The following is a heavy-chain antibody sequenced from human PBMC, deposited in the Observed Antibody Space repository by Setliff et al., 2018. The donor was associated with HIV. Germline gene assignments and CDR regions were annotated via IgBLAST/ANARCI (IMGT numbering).Heavy chain of an antibody. CDR1: GVSLSSESYY. Sequence: SETLSLTCTASGVSLSSESYYWGWVRQPPGKALEWVGSMYYNGKIFYNPSLRSRVTIFVDSSKNELSLRLQSVIAADTAVYYCARRGESTGSWFSSWYSYDMDVWGQGTTVTVSS. CDR2: MYYNGKI. J-gene: IGHJ6*02. D-gene: IGHD2-15*01. CDR3: ARRGESTGSWFSSWYSYDMDV. V-gene: IGHV4-39*01.